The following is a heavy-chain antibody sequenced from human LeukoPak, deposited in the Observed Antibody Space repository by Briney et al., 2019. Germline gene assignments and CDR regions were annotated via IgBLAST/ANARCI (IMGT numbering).Heavy chain of an antibody. CDR2: ISGSGGST. D-gene: IGHD3-10*01. J-gene: IGHJ6*02. V-gene: IGHV3-23*01. CDR3: AKCPSPLLLWFGEVDV. CDR1: GFTFKDYA. Sequence: GGSLRLSCAASGFTFKDYAMNWVRQAPGKGLEWVSAISGSGGSTYYADSVKGRFTISRDNSKNTLYLQTNSLRAEDTAVYYCAKCPSPLLLWFGEVDVWGQGTTVTVSS.